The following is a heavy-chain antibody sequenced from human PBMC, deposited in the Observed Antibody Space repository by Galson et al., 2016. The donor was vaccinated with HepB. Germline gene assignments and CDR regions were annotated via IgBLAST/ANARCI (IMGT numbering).Heavy chain of an antibody. J-gene: IGHJ3*02. V-gene: IGHV4-61*02. CDR3: AREPFLDLDPNTRNNAFDN. Sequence: TLSLTCTVSGDSISSGSFYWSWIRQPVGKGLEWIGRVYTSGITHYNASLKSRVTISLNTSKNQFSLRLTSVTAPDTAVYYCAREPFLDLDPNTRNNAFDNWGQGTMVTLSS. D-gene: IGHD3/OR15-3a*01. CDR1: GDSISSGSFY. CDR2: VYTSGIT.